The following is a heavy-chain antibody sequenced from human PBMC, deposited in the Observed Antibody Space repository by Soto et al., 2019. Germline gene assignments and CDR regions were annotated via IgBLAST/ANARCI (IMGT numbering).Heavy chain of an antibody. Sequence: GGSLRLSCAASGFTGSSKYMSWVRQAPGKGLEWVSLIQSGGPTYYADSVKGRFTISRDTSENTLHLQMDSLRAEDRVFYYGAGAFSFCNGGPCSGSPLDVGAKG. J-gene: IGHJ6*03. D-gene: IGHD2-15*01. CDR3: AGAFSFCNGGPCSGSPLDV. V-gene: IGHV3-66*01. CDR1: GFTGSSKY. CDR2: IQSGGPT.